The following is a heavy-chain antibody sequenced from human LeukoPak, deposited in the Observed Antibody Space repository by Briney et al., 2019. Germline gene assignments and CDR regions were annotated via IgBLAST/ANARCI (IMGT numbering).Heavy chain of an antibody. Sequence: GESLKISCKGSGYSFTSYGISWVRQAPGQGLEWMGWISAYNGNTNYAQKLQGRVTMTTDTSTSTAYMELRSLRSDDTAVYYCARDARYCSSTSCPPSHWFDPWGQGTLVTVSS. V-gene: IGHV1-18*01. CDR1: GYSFTSYG. CDR3: ARDARYCSSTSCPPSHWFDP. D-gene: IGHD2-2*01. J-gene: IGHJ5*02. CDR2: ISAYNGNT.